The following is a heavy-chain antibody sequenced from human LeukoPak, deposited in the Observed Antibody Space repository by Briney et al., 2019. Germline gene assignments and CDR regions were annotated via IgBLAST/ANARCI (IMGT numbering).Heavy chain of an antibody. D-gene: IGHD3-10*01. J-gene: IGHJ4*02. CDR1: GFIFSNYN. CDR3: AKDQVLLWFGELSPLFDY. V-gene: IGHV3-21*01. CDR2: ISNSGTYI. Sequence: GGSLRLSCAASGFIFSNYNMNWVRQAPGKGLEWVSSISNSGTYIYYADSVKGRFTISRDNSKNTLYLQMNSLRAEDTAVYYCAKDQVLLWFGELSPLFDYWGQGTLVTVSS.